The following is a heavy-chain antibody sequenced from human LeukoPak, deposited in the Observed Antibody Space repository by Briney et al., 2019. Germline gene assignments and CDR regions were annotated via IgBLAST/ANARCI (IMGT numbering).Heavy chain of an antibody. Sequence: SETVSLTCAVYGWSFSGYYWSWIRQPPGKALKWIGEINHSGCTNYNPSLKSRVTISVDTSKNQFSLKLSSVTAADTAVYYCARDPPRITIFGVVIGNWFDPWGQGTLVTVSS. D-gene: IGHD3-3*01. CDR3: ARDPPRITIFGVVIGNWFDP. V-gene: IGHV4-34*01. CDR1: GWSFSGYY. J-gene: IGHJ5*02. CDR2: INHSGCT.